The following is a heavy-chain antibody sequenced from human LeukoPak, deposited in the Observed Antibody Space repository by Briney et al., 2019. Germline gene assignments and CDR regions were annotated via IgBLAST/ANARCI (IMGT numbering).Heavy chain of an antibody. CDR3: ATVRYFDYYYGMDV. V-gene: IGHV4-59*01. D-gene: IGHD3-9*01. J-gene: IGHJ6*02. CDR2: ISNSGST. CDR1: GDSISSYY. Sequence: SETLSLTCTVSGDSISSYYWNWIRQTPGKGLEWIGYISNSGSTDYNPSLKSRVTISIDASQNQFSLKLNSVTAADTAVSYCATVRYFDYYYGMDVWGPGTTVTVSS.